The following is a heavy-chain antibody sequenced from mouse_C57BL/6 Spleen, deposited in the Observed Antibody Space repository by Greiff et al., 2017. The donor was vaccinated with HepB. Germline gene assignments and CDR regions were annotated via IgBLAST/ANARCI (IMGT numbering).Heavy chain of an antibody. Sequence: DVKLQESGGGLVKPGGSLKLSCAASGFTFSDYGMHWVRQAPEKGLEWVAYISSGSSTIYYADTVKGRFTISRDNAKNTLFLQMTSLRSEDTAMYYCASGIYYGSSYAMDYWGQGTSVTVSS. D-gene: IGHD1-1*01. CDR2: ISSGSSTI. CDR1: GFTFSDYG. J-gene: IGHJ4*01. V-gene: IGHV5-17*01. CDR3: ASGIYYGSSYAMDY.